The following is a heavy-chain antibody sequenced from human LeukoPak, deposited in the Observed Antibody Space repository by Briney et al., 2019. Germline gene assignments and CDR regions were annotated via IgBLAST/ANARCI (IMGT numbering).Heavy chain of an antibody. CDR1: GYTFTSYY. CDR3: ARARDSSGWYRDDAFDI. D-gene: IGHD6-19*01. J-gene: IGHJ3*02. CDR2: INPSGGST. Sequence: ASVKVSCKASGYTFTSYYMHWVRQAPGQGLEWMGIINPSGGSTSYAQKFQGRVTMTRDTSTSTVYMELSSLRSEDTAVYYCARARDSSGWYRDDAFDIWGQGTMVTVSS. V-gene: IGHV1-46*01.